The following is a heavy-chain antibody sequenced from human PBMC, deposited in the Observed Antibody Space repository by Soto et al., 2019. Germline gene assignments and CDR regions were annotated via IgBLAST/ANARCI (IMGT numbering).Heavy chain of an antibody. J-gene: IGHJ4*02. CDR1: GFTFSSYS. V-gene: IGHV3-21*01. Sequence: GSLRLSCAASGFTFSSYSMNWVRQAPGKGLEWVSSISSSSSYIYYADSVKGRFTISRDNAKNSLYLQMNSLRAEDTAVYYCARDGQPLLYLERGVFDYWGQGTLVTVSS. CDR2: ISSSSSYI. D-gene: IGHD2-2*02. CDR3: ARDGQPLLYLERGVFDY.